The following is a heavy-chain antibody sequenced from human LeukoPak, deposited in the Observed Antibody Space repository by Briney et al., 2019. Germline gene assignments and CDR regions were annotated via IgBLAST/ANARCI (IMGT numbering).Heavy chain of an antibody. Sequence: SQTLSLTCTVSGDSISSGYYWGWIRQPPGKGLEWIGSIYHSGSTYYNPSLKSRVTISVDTSKNQFSLKLSSVTAADTAVYYCARVTGYIVEDYFDYWGQGTLVTVSS. CDR1: GDSISSGYY. CDR3: ARVTGYIVEDYFDY. CDR2: IYHSGST. V-gene: IGHV4-38-2*02. D-gene: IGHD3-22*01. J-gene: IGHJ4*02.